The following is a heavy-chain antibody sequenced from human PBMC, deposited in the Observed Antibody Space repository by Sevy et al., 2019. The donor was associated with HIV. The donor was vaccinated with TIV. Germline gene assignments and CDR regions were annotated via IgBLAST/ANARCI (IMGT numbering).Heavy chain of an antibody. CDR2: ISWNSRNI. D-gene: IGHD2-21*01. CDR3: AKDINRGCDGVNCYSYYYYFYGLDV. Sequence: GGSLRLSCAASGFPFNDHAMHWVRQVPGKGLEWVSGISWNSRNIGYADSVKGRFTISRDNARHFVYLEMNSLRPEDTDIYYCAKDINRGCDGVNCYSYYYYFYGLDVWGQWTTVTVSS. J-gene: IGHJ6*02. V-gene: IGHV3-9*01. CDR1: GFPFNDHA.